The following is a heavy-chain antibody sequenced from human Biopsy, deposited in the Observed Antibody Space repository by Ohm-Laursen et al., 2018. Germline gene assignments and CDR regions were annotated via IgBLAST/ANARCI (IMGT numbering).Heavy chain of an antibody. CDR3: ARDFCDTTSCYPQN. Sequence: TLSLTCAVSGVSISSYFWSWIRQPLGKGLEWIGYVFYPGNTNYNPSLRSRVTISVDTSKNQFSLKLSSVTAADTAVYYCARDFCDTTSCYPQNWGQGTLVTVSS. D-gene: IGHD2-2*01. CDR2: VFYPGNT. J-gene: IGHJ4*02. CDR1: GVSISSYF. V-gene: IGHV4-59*01.